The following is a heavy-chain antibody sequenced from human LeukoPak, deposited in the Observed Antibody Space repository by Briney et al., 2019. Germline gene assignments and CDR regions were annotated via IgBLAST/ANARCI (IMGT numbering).Heavy chain of an antibody. V-gene: IGHV3-30*03. Sequence: GGSLRLSCAASGLTFSSYGMHWVRQAPGKGLEWVADISYDGSNKYYADSVKGRFTISRDNAKNSLYLQSNSLRAEDTAVYYCARAGRLPHPQYYFDSWGQGTLVTVSS. CDR2: ISYDGSNK. J-gene: IGHJ4*02. D-gene: IGHD5/OR15-5a*01. CDR3: ARAGRLPHPQYYFDS. CDR1: GLTFSSYG.